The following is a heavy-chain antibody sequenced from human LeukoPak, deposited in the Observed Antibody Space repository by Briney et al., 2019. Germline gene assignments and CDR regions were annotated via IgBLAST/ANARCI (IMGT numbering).Heavy chain of an antibody. Sequence: PSETLSLTCTVSGGSIVSYYWSWIRQPPGKGLEWIGYIYYTGSTNYNPSLKSRVIISVDTSKNQFSLKLSSVTAADTAVYYCARYLAAGYFDLWGRGTLVTVSS. CDR1: GGSIVSYY. D-gene: IGHD6-25*01. J-gene: IGHJ2*01. V-gene: IGHV4-59*08. CDR2: IYYTGST. CDR3: ARYLAAGYFDL.